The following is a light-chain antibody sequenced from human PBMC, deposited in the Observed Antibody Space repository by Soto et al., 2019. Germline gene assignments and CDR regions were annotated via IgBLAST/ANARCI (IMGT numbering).Light chain of an antibody. Sequence: QSVLTQPASVSGSPGQSITISCTGTSCDVGIYNYVSWYQQHPGKGPKLMTYQVTNRPSGVSNRFSGSMSGNTASLTISGLQAEDEADYYCSSYTGSTNYVFGTGTKVTGL. V-gene: IGLV2-14*01. CDR1: SCDVGIYNY. CDR2: QVT. CDR3: SSYTGSTNYV. J-gene: IGLJ1*01.